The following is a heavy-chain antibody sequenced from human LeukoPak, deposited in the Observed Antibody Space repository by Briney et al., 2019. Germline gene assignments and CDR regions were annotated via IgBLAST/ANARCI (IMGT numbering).Heavy chain of an antibody. J-gene: IGHJ4*02. CDR2: INNSGST. CDR1: GGSFSGYY. D-gene: IGHD3-22*01. CDR3: ARSRPPAYYYDSSGYYFDY. V-gene: IGHV4-34*01. Sequence: PSETLSLTCAVYGGSFSGYYWSWIRQPPGKGLEWVAEINNSGSTNYNPSLKSRVTRSVDTSKNQFSLKLSSVTAADTAVYYCARSRPPAYYYDSSGYYFDYWGQETLVTVSS.